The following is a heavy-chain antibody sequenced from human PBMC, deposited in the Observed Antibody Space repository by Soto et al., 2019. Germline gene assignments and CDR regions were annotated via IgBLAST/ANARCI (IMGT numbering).Heavy chain of an antibody. D-gene: IGHD2-8*01. Sequence: QLQLQESGSGLVKPSQTLSLTCAVSGGSISSGGYSWSWIRQPPGKGLEWIGYIYHSGSTYYNPSPKSRVNISVDRSKNQFSLKLSSVTAADTAVYYCARVIGYCTNGVCTIGWFDPWGQGTLVTVSS. CDR2: IYHSGST. J-gene: IGHJ5*02. CDR1: GGSISSGGYS. CDR3: ARVIGYCTNGVCTIGWFDP. V-gene: IGHV4-30-2*01.